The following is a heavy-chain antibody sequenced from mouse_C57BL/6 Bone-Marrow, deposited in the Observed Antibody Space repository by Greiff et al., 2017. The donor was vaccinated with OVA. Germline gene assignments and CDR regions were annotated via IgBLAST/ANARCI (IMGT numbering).Heavy chain of an antibody. V-gene: IGHV1-15*01. CDR1: GYTFTDYE. D-gene: IGHD2-4*01. J-gene: IGHJ3*01. CDR3: TREYDYGFAY. Sequence: QVQLQQSGAELVRPGASVTLSCKASGYTFTDYEMHWVKQTPVHGLEWIGAIDPETGGTAYNQKFKGKAILTADKSSSTAYMELRSLTSEDSAVYYCTREYDYGFAYWGQGTLVTVSA. CDR2: IDPETGGT.